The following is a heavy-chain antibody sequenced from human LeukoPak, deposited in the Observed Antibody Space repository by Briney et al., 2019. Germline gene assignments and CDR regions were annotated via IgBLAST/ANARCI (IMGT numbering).Heavy chain of an antibody. D-gene: IGHD6-13*01. CDR3: ARDYSSSWYGDHYYGMDV. CDR2: ISSSSSYI. CDR1: GFTFSSYS. J-gene: IGHJ6*02. V-gene: IGHV3-21*01. Sequence: GGSLRLSCAASGFTFSSYSMNWVRQAPGKGLEWVSSISSSSSYIYYADPVKGRFTISRDNAKNSLYLQMNSLRAEDTAVYYCARDYSSSWYGDHYYGMDVWGQGTTVTVSS.